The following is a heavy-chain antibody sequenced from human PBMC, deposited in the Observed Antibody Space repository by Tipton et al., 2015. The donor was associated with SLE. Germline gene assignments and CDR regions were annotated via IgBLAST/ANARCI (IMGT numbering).Heavy chain of an antibody. J-gene: IGHJ3*02. D-gene: IGHD1-1*01. Sequence: QSGAEVKKPGASVKVSCKASGYTFTSYDISWVRQAPGQGLEWMGWISPYTGNTKYAQRLQGRVTMTTDTPPTTAYMELRSLRSDDTAVYFCAERYDTFDIWGQGTMVIVSS. V-gene: IGHV1-18*01. CDR2: ISPYTGNT. CDR3: AERYDTFDI. CDR1: GYTFTSYD.